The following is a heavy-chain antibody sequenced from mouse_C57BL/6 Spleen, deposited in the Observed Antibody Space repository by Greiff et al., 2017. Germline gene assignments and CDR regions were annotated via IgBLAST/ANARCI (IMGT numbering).Heavy chain of an antibody. CDR3: ARFQLPHYYAMDY. Sequence: EVKLVESGGGLVKPGGSLKLSCAASGFTFSDYGMHWVRQAPEKGLEWVAYISSGSSTIYYADTVKGRFTISRDNAKNTLFLQMTSLRSEDTAMYYCARFQLPHYYAMDYWGQGTSVTVSS. D-gene: IGHD5-5*01. CDR1: GFTFSDYG. V-gene: IGHV5-17*01. CDR2: ISSGSSTI. J-gene: IGHJ4*01.